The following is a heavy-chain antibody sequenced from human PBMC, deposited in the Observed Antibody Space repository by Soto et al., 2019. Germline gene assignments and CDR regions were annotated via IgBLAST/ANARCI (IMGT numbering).Heavy chain of an antibody. CDR2: ISGSASRT. CDR1: TFTFSNYA. CDR3: ARYCSSTSCYGETYYYYMDV. J-gene: IGHJ6*03. D-gene: IGHD2-2*01. V-gene: IGHV3-23*01. Sequence: GGSLRLSCAASTFTFSNYAMTWVRQAPGKGLEWVSAISGSASRTYYADSVKGRFTISGDNSKNTLYLQMNGLRAEDTAIYYCARYCSSTSCYGETYYYYMDVWGKGTTVTVSS.